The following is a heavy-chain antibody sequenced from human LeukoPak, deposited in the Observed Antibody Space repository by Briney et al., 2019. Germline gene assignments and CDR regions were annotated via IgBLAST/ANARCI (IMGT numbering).Heavy chain of an antibody. CDR2: INPNSGGT. J-gene: IGHJ5*02. V-gene: IGHV1-2*02. CDR1: GYTFTGYY. CDR3: ALNVIAVAGIRWFDP. D-gene: IGHD6-19*01. Sequence: ASVKVSCKASGYTFTGYYMHWVRQAPGQGLEWMGWINPNSGGTNYAQEFQGRVTMTRDMSTSTVYMELSSLRSEDTAVYYCALNVIAVAGIRWFDPWGQGTLVTVSS.